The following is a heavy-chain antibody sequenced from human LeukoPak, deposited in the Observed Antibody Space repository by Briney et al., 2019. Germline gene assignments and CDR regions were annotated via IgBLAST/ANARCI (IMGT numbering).Heavy chain of an antibody. D-gene: IGHD4-23*01. V-gene: IGHV1-46*01. Sequence: ASVKVSCKASGYTFTNYYMRWVRQAPGQGIEWMGIINPSGGSTSYAQKFQGRVTMTRDTSTSTAYMELSSLRSEDTAVYYCATFPPVVTPFDYWGQGTLVTVSS. CDR1: GYTFTNYY. J-gene: IGHJ4*02. CDR3: ATFPPVVTPFDY. CDR2: INPSGGST.